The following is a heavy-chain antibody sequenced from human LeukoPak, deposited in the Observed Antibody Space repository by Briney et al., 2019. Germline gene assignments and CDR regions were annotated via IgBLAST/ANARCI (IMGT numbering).Heavy chain of an antibody. Sequence: GASVKVSFKASGYTFSDYSITWVRQAPGQGLGWMGWISTTSGGTNYAQKFQGRVTMTRDTSISTAYMELSRLRSDDTAVYYCARDYRYCSGGSCYFDYWGQGTLVTVSS. CDR2: ISTTSGGT. D-gene: IGHD2-15*01. J-gene: IGHJ4*02. V-gene: IGHV1-2*02. CDR3: ARDYRYCSGGSCYFDY. CDR1: GYTFSDYS.